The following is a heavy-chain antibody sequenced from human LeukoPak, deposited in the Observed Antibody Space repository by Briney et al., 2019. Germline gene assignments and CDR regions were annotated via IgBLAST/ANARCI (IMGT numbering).Heavy chain of an antibody. V-gene: IGHV4-4*07. CDR2: IYTSGSS. Sequence: SETLSLTCTVSRGSISNYYWSWIRQSAGKGLEWIGRIYTSGSSGSHHSLKRRVTISVDTPKNLVSLKLSSVTAADTAVYYCAREGYYDSSGDYSNFDSWGQGTLVTVSS. CDR1: RGSISNYY. D-gene: IGHD3-22*01. J-gene: IGHJ4*02. CDR3: AREGYYDSSGDYSNFDS.